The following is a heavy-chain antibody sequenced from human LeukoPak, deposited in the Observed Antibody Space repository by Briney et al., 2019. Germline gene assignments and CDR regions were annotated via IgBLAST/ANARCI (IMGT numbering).Heavy chain of an antibody. J-gene: IGHJ3*02. CDR3: AKDGGPHCSSTSCYGGNAFDI. Sequence: GGSLRLSCAASGFTFSSYGMHWVRQAPGKGLEWVAFIRYDGSNKYYADSVKGRFTISRDNSKNTLYLQMNSLRAEDTAVYYCAKDGGPHCSSTSCYGGNAFDIWGQGTMVTVSS. D-gene: IGHD2-2*01. CDR1: GFTFSSYG. CDR2: IRYDGSNK. V-gene: IGHV3-30*02.